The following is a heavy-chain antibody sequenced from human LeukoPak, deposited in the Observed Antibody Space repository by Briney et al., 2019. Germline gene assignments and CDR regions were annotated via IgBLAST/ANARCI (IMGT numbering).Heavy chain of an antibody. V-gene: IGHV3-30*02. Sequence: GGSLRLSCAASGFSLSSYGMHWVRQAPGKGLEWVAFIRYDGSNKYYADSVKGRFTISRDKTKNTLYLQMNSLRAEDTAVYYCAKDGPPPAVAGTSLDYWGQGTLVTVSS. CDR3: AKDGPPPAVAGTSLDY. CDR2: IRYDGSNK. J-gene: IGHJ4*02. CDR1: GFSLSSYG. D-gene: IGHD6-19*01.